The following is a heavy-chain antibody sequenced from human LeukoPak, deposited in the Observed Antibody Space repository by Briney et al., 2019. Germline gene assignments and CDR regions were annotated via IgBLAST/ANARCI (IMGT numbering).Heavy chain of an antibody. CDR2: IIGSGGST. D-gene: IGHD3-22*01. CDR3: AKDLQEAWLSPYYFDY. V-gene: IGHV3-23*01. J-gene: IGHJ4*02. CDR1: GVSFISYA. Sequence: GGSLLISCGAAGVSFISYAMSWGGREPGKGREGGAAIIGSGGSTYYADSVKGRFTISRDNSKNTLYLQMNSLRAEDTAVYYCAKDLQEAWLSPYYFDYWGQGTLVTVSS.